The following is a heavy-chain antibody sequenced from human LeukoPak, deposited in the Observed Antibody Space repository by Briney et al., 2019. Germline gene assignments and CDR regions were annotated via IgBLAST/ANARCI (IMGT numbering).Heavy chain of an antibody. D-gene: IGHD3-22*01. CDR3: ARDLEGYYDSSGYYDY. Sequence: SETLSLTCTVSGGSISSGSYYWSWIRQPAGKGLEWIGRIYTSGSTNYNPSLKSRVTISVDTSKNQFSLKLSSVTAADTAVYYCARDLEGYYDSSGYYDYWGQGTLVTVSS. V-gene: IGHV4-61*02. J-gene: IGHJ4*02. CDR1: GGSISSGSYY. CDR2: IYTSGST.